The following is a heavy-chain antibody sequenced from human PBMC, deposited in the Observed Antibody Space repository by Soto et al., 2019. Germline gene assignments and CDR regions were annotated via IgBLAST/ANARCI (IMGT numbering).Heavy chain of an antibody. J-gene: IGHJ5*02. D-gene: IGHD2-15*01. CDR1: GGTFSSYT. V-gene: IGHV1-69*02. CDR3: ARGGLGYCSGGSCQADDWFDP. CDR2: IIPILGIA. Sequence: QVQLVQSGAEVKKPGSSVKVSCKASGGTFSSYTISWVRQAPGQGLEWMGRIIPILGIANYAQKFQGRVTITADKSTSTAYMELSSLRSEDTAVYYCARGGLGYCSGGSCQADDWFDPWGQGTLVTVSP.